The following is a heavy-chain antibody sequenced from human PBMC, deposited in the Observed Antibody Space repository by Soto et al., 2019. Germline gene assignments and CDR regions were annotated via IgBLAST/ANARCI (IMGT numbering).Heavy chain of an antibody. J-gene: IGHJ5*02. V-gene: IGHV1-18*04. Sequence: QVQLVQSGAEVKKPGASVKVSCKASGYTFTSYGISWVRQAPGQGLEWLGWISAYNGNTNYAQKLQGRVTMTTDTSKSTAYMELRSLRSGDTAVYYCARKGGAAAGTTVWFDPWGQGTLVTVSS. CDR3: ARKGGAAAGTTVWFDP. D-gene: IGHD6-13*01. CDR2: ISAYNGNT. CDR1: GYTFTSYG.